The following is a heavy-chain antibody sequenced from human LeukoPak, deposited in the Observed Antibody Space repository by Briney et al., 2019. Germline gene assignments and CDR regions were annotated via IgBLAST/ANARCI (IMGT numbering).Heavy chain of an antibody. V-gene: IGHV1-69-2*01. J-gene: IGHJ5*02. Sequence: VKVSCKVSGYTFTDYYMHWVQQAPGKGLEWMGLVDPEDGETIYAEKFQGRVTITADTSTDTAYMELSSLRSEDTAVYYCATGSATIGRWFDPWGQGTLVTVSS. CDR3: ATGSATIGRWFDP. CDR2: VDPEDGET. D-gene: IGHD5-24*01. CDR1: GYTFTDYY.